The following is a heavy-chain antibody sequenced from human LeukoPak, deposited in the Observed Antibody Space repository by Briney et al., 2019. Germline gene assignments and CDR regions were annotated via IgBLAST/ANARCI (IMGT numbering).Heavy chain of an antibody. CDR2: ISSSSSYI. Sequence: GGSLRLSCAASGFSFSSHSMNWVRQAPGKGLEWVSSISSSSSYIYYADSVKGRFTISRDNAKNSLYLQMNSLRAEDTAVYYCARDYYSSSWYYYYGMDVWGQGTTVTVSS. D-gene: IGHD6-6*01. V-gene: IGHV3-21*01. CDR1: GFSFSSHS. CDR3: ARDYYSSSWYYYYGMDV. J-gene: IGHJ6*02.